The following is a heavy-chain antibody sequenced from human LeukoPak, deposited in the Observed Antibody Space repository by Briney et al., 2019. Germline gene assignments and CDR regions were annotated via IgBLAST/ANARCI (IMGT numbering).Heavy chain of an antibody. V-gene: IGHV1-2*02. D-gene: IGHD6-6*01. CDR3: ARDPTLAYYSSSPRYYFDY. Sequence: ASVKVSCKDSGYTFTGYYMHWVRQAPGQGLEWMGWINPNSGGTNYAQKFQGRVTMTRDTSISTAYMELSRLRSDDTAVYYCARDPTLAYYSSSPRYYFDYWGQGTLVTVSS. CDR2: INPNSGGT. J-gene: IGHJ4*02. CDR1: GYTFTGYY.